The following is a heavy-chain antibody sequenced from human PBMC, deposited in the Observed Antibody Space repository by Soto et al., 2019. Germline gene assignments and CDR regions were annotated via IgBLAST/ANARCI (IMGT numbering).Heavy chain of an antibody. CDR3: ARGSAYQRTGNSDV. D-gene: IGHD2-2*01. CDR2: MNYYNGDG. CDR1: GYKFADYN. V-gene: IGHV1-8*01. J-gene: IGHJ4*02. Sequence: QVQLVQSGAEVKHPGAPVTLSCRTAGYKFADYNMNWLRQAPWRGLEWLGYMNYYNGDGGYAQKFQGILTLTKNTSISTAYIEMTNLRDDDTAVYYCARGSAYQRTGNSDVWGQGTPVTVSS.